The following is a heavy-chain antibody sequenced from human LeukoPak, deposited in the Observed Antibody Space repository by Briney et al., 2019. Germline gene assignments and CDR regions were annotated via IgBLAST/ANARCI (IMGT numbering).Heavy chain of an antibody. J-gene: IGHJ4*02. CDR3: AKGGYTYGGRLFDY. D-gene: IGHD5-18*01. Sequence: GGSLRLSCAASKFTFSNYGMHWVCQAPGKGLEWVAVISSDGSNKYYADSAKGRFTISRDNGRKSLYLQMDSLRTEDTALYYCAKGGYTYGGRLFDYWGQGTLVTVSS. CDR1: KFTFSNYG. CDR2: ISSDGSNK. V-gene: IGHV3-30*18.